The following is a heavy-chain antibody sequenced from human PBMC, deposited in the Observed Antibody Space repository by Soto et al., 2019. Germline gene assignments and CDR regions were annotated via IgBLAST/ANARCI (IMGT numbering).Heavy chain of an antibody. CDR3: AREEIAARPEGYYYGMDV. V-gene: IGHV4-30-4*01. J-gene: IGHJ6*02. CDR1: GGSISSGDYY. CDR2: IYYSGST. D-gene: IGHD6-6*01. Sequence: QVQLQESGPGLVKPSQTLSLTCTVSGGSISSGDYYWSWIRQPPGKGLEWIGYIYYSGSTYYNPSLKSRVTLPVDTSKNPFSLKLSSVTAADTAVYYCAREEIAARPEGYYYGMDVWGQGTTVTVSS.